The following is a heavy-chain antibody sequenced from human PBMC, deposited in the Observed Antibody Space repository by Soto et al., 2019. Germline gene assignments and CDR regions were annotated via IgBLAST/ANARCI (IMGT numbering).Heavy chain of an antibody. J-gene: IGHJ6*03. V-gene: IGHV7-4-1*02. CDR2: INTNTGNP. CDR3: ARGTAPYYYYYYIDV. D-gene: IGHD2-21*02. Sequence: ASVKVSCKASGYTFTSYAMNWVRQAPGQGLEWMGWINTNTGNPTYAQGFTGRFVFSLDTAVSTAYLQISSLKAEDTAVSYCARGTAPYYYYYYIDVWGKGTTVTVSS. CDR1: GYTFTSYA.